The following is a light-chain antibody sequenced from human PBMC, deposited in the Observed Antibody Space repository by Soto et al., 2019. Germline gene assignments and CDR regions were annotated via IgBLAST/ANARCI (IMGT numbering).Light chain of an antibody. Sequence: GDRVTITCRASQSISTWLAWYQQKPGKAPKLLIFEATTFETGVPSRFSGSGSGTDFTLTITSLQPDDLATYYCQQYSTYWTFGQGTKVDIK. CDR1: QSISTW. V-gene: IGKV1-5*01. J-gene: IGKJ1*01. CDR3: QQYSTYWT. CDR2: EAT.